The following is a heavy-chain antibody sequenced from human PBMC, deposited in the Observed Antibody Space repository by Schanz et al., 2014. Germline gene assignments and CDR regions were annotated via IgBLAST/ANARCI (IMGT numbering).Heavy chain of an antibody. Sequence: EVQLVESGGGLVKSGGSLRLSCATSGFIFTSYSMHWVRQAPGKGLEWVSTIRTSASDTFYADSVKGRFTISRDNSDNTLYLQMNNLRAEDTAVYYCARGSGTFDSWGQGTLVTVSS. D-gene: IGHD3-3*01. V-gene: IGHV3-21*04. CDR2: IRTSASDT. CDR3: ARGSGTFDS. CDR1: GFIFTSYS. J-gene: IGHJ4*02.